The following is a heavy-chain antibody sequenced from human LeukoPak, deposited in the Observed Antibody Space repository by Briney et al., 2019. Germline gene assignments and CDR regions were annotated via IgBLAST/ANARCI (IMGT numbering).Heavy chain of an antibody. CDR3: ARFGAVLRFLEWTTWDAFDI. CDR2: IYYSGST. Sequence: PSETLSLTCTVSGGSISSYYWSWIRQPPGKGLEWIGYIYYSGSTNYNPSLKSRVTISVDTSKNQFSLKLSSVTAADTAVYYCARFGAVLRFLEWTTWDAFDIWGQGTMVTVSS. J-gene: IGHJ3*02. D-gene: IGHD3-3*01. V-gene: IGHV4-59*01. CDR1: GGSISSYY.